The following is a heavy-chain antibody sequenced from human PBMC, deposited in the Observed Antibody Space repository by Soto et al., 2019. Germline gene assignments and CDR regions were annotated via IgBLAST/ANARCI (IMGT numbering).Heavy chain of an antibody. V-gene: IGHV4-30-4*01. D-gene: IGHD3-9*01. CDR3: ARDHYVYDILTGYGYYYGMDV. Sequence: QVQLQESGPGLVKPSQTLSLTCTVSGGSISSGDYYWSWIRQPPGKGLEWIGYIYYSGSTYYNPSLKSRVTISVDTSKNQISLKLSSVTAADTAVYYCARDHYVYDILTGYGYYYGMDVWGQGTTVTVSS. CDR2: IYYSGST. J-gene: IGHJ6*02. CDR1: GGSISSGDYY.